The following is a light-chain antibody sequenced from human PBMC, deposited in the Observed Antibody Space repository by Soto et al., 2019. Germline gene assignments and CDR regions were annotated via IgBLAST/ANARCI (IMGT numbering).Light chain of an antibody. J-gene: IGKJ4*01. CDR3: QQYGSSPLA. CDR1: QSVRNNY. Sequence: EIVLTQSPGTLSLSPGERATLSCRASQSVRNNYLAWYQQKPGQAPRFLIYDASTSATGIPDRFSGSGSGTDFTLTISRLEPEDFAVYYCQQYGSSPLAFGGGTKVEIK. V-gene: IGKV3-20*01. CDR2: DAS.